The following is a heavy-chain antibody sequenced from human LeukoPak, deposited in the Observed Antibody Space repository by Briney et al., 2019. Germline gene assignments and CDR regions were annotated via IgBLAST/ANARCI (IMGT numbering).Heavy chain of an antibody. J-gene: IGHJ4*02. CDR3: ARVTGYIVEDYFDY. CDR2: IDHSGST. D-gene: IGHD3-22*01. V-gene: IGHV4-38-2*02. CDR1: GYSISSGYY. Sequence: TSETLSLTCTVSGYSISSGYYWGWIRQPPGKGLEWTGSIDHSGSTYYNPSLKSRITISVDTSKNQFSLKLSSVTAADTAVYYCARVTGYIVEDYFDYWGQGTLVTVSS.